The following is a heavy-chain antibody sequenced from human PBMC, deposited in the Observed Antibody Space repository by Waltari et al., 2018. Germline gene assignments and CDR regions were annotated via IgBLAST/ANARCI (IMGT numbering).Heavy chain of an antibody. V-gene: IGHV3-30*15. D-gene: IGHD2-15*01. J-gene: IGHJ4*02. Sequence: QVQLVESGGGVVQPGRSLRLSCAAPGFTFSNYAMQWVRQAPGKGLDWVAVVSSDGSITYYAESVKGRFTISRDNSKNTVYLQMSSLRAEDTGIYYCAREIGYSGALDYWGLGDLVTVSS. CDR2: VSSDGSIT. CDR1: GFTFSNYA. CDR3: AREIGYSGALDY.